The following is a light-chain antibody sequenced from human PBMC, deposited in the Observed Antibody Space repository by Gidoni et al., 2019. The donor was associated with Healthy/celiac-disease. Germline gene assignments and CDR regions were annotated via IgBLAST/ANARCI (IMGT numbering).Light chain of an antibody. CDR1: QGISSY. CDR3: QQYYSTPIFT. J-gene: IGKJ3*01. V-gene: IGKV1D-43*01. Sequence: AIRMTQSTFSLSASVGDRVTTTCWASQGISSYLAWYQQKPEKAPKLFIYYTSSLQSVVPSRFSGSGSGTDYTLTISSLQPEDFATYYSQQYYSTPIFTCGPGTKVDIK. CDR2: YTS.